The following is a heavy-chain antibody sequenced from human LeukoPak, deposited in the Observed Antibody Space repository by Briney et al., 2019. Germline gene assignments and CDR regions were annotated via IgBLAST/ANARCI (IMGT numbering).Heavy chain of an antibody. Sequence: SETLSLTCTVSGGSIRGYYWSWIRQPPGKGLEWIGYINYSGRTNYNPSLKSGVTISVDTSKNQVSLKLSSVTAADTAVYYCARESGGSYYDYWGQGTRVTVSS. CDR3: ARESGGSYYDY. D-gene: IGHD3-16*01. CDR1: GGSIRGYY. V-gene: IGHV4-59*01. J-gene: IGHJ4*02. CDR2: INYSGRT.